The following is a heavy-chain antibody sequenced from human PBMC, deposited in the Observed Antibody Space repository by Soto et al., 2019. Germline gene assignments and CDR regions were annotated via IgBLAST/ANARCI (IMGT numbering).Heavy chain of an antibody. CDR1: GYTFTSYS. V-gene: IGHV1-3*01. CDR3: AKDYYSSAASWFDP. J-gene: IGHJ5*02. D-gene: IGHD3-22*01. Sequence: ASVKVSCKASGYTFTSYSMHWVRQAPGQRLEWMGWINAGNGNTKYSQKFQGRVTITRDTSASTAYMELSSLRSEDTAVYYCAKDYYSSAASWFDPWGQGTLVTVSS. CDR2: INAGNGNT.